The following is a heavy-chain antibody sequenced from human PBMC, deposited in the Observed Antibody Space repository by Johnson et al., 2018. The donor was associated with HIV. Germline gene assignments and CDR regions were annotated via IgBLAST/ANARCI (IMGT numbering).Heavy chain of an antibody. CDR1: GFTFSSYD. CDR3: ARDGVVVVPGGWGAFDI. D-gene: IGHD2-15*01. Sequence: VQLVESGGGLVQPGGSLRLSCAASGFTFSSYDMHWVRQATGKGLEWVSAIGTAGDPYYPGSVKGRFTISRDNAKNSLYLQMNSLRAEDTAVYYCARDGVVVVPGGWGAFDIWGQGTLVTVSS. V-gene: IGHV3-13*05. CDR2: IGTAGDP. J-gene: IGHJ3*02.